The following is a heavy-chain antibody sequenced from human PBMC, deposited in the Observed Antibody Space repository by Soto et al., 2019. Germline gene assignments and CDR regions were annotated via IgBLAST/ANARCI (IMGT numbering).Heavy chain of an antibody. V-gene: IGHV1-69*19. CDR2: ISPMFGAA. CDR1: GGTFNTYA. D-gene: IGHD3-10*01. CDR3: AREVQVHTPAFVY. Sequence: QVQLVQSGAEMKKPGSSVKVSCQSSGGTFNTYAMNWVRQAPGQGPEWMGDISPMFGAANYAQKFQGRVTITADESTGTSSMQLSSLTSEDTALYFCAREVQVHTPAFVYWGQGTLVTVSS. J-gene: IGHJ4*02.